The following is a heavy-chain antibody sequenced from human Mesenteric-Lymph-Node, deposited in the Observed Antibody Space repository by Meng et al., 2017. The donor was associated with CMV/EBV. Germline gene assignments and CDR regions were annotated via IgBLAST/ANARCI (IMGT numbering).Heavy chain of an antibody. Sequence: FSGYYWSWIRQPPGKGLEWIGEINHSGSTNYNPSLKSRVTISVDTSKNQFSLKLSSVTAADTAVYYCARWRVRGVIIKHYYYYGMDVWGQGTTVTVSS. CDR3: ARWRVRGVIIKHYYYYGMDV. J-gene: IGHJ6*02. D-gene: IGHD3-10*01. CDR1: FSGYY. CDR2: INHSGST. V-gene: IGHV4-34*01.